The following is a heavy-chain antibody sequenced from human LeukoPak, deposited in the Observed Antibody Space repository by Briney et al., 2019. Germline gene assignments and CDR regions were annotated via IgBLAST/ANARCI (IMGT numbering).Heavy chain of an antibody. D-gene: IGHD5-12*01. CDR3: ARGPSGYHST. CDR2: IYSGGST. Sequence: GGSLRLSCAASGFTFSSYNMNWVRQAPGKGLEWVSLIYSGGSTYYADSVKGRFTISRDNSKNTLYLQMNSLRAEDTAVYYCARGPSGYHSTGGQGTLVTVSS. J-gene: IGHJ4*02. CDR1: GFTFSSYN. V-gene: IGHV3-66*01.